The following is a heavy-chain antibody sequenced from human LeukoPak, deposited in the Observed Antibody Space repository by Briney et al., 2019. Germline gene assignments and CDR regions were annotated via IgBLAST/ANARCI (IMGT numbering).Heavy chain of an antibody. CDR3: ARNRPAAI. CDR1: GGSISSYF. D-gene: IGHD2-2*01. V-gene: IGHV4-59*12. J-gene: IGHJ4*02. CDR2: IYYSGST. Sequence: PSETLSLSCTVSGGSISSYFWSWIRQPPGKGLEWIGYIYYSGSTNYNPSLKSRVTISVDTSKNQFSLKLSSVTAADTAVYYCARNRPAAIWGQGTLVTVSS.